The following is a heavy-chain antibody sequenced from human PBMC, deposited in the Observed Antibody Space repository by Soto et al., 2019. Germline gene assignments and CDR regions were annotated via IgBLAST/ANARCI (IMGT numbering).Heavy chain of an antibody. V-gene: IGHV1-69*06. D-gene: IGHD3-3*01. CDR1: GGTFSSYA. Sequence: SVKVSCKASGGTFSSYAISWVRQAPGQGLEWMGGIIPIFGTTNYAQKFQGRVTITADKSTSTACMELSSLRSEDTAVYSCARGRFLEWLSIYYYYAMDVWGQGTTVTVSS. CDR2: IIPIFGTT. J-gene: IGHJ6*02. CDR3: ARGRFLEWLSIYYYYAMDV.